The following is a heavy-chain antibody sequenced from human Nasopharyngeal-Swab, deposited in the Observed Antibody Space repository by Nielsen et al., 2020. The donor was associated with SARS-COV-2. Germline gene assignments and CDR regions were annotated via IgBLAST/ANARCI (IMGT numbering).Heavy chain of an antibody. CDR2: IAHDASNE. J-gene: IGHJ4*02. CDR3: ARNLLEFIALDY. V-gene: IGHV3-30*03. Sequence: GGSLRLSCAASGFTFSSFGMHWVRQAPGKGLEWVAFIAHDASNEYYGDSVKGRFTISRDNAKNSLYLQMNSLRAEDTAIYYCARNLLEFIALDYWGQGTLVTVSS. CDR1: GFTFSSFG. D-gene: IGHD1-1*01.